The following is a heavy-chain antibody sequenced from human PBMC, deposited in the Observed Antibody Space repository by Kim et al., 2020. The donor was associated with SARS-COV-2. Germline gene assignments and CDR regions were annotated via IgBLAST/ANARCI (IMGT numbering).Heavy chain of an antibody. D-gene: IGHD6-13*01. V-gene: IGHV4-59*01. CDR3: ARDRGQQLVRGYFDY. J-gene: IGHJ4*02. Sequence: PSLTSRVTISVDTSKNQCSLKLRSVSTADTAVYYCARDRGQQLVRGYFDYWGQGTLVTVSS.